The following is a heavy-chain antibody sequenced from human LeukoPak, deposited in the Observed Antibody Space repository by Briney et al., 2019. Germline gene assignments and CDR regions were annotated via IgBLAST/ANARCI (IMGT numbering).Heavy chain of an antibody. CDR3: ARDPRAMVITGAFDI. CDR2: IYYSGST. D-gene: IGHD4/OR15-4a*01. J-gene: IGHJ3*02. Sequence: SQTLSLTCTVSGGSISSGGYYWSRIRQHPGKGLEWIGYIYYSGSTYYNPSLKSRVTISEDTSKNQFSLKLRAVTAADTAVYYCARDPRAMVITGAFDIWGQGTMVTVSS. CDR1: GGSISSGGYY. V-gene: IGHV4-31*03.